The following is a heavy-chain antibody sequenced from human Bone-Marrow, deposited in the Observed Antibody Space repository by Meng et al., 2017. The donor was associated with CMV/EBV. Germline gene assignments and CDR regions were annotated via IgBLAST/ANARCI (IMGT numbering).Heavy chain of an antibody. CDR2: INPNSAGT. V-gene: IGHV1-2*02. CDR1: GYTFTDYY. J-gene: IGHJ4*02. D-gene: IGHD3-22*01. CDR3: ARDPFLWSWFKEEVPGLGY. Sequence: ASVKVSCKASGYTFTDYYMHWVRQAPGQGLEWMGWINPNSAGTNYAQRFQGRVTTTTDTSTSTAYMELRSLRSDDTAVYYCARDPFLWSWFKEEVPGLGYWGQGTLVTVSS.